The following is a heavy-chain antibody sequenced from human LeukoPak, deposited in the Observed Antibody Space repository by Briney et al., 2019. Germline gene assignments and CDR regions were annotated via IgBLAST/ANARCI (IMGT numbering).Heavy chain of an antibody. CDR1: RFTFSTHA. CDR3: AKSHSVEQRGYFDY. J-gene: IGHJ4*02. D-gene: IGHD1/OR15-1a*01. V-gene: IGHV3-23*01. CDR2: IANDGGST. Sequence: GGSLRLSCAASRFTFSTHAMSWVRQAPGKGLEWISTIANDGGSTYYADSVKGRFTISRDNSRNTLYLQMNSLRADDTAVYYCAKSHSVEQRGYFDYWGQGTLVTVSS.